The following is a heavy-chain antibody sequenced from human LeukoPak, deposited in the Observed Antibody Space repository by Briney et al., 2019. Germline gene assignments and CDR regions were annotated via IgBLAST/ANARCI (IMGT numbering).Heavy chain of an antibody. J-gene: IGHJ4*02. D-gene: IGHD3-22*01. Sequence: GGSLRLSCAASGFPFSSHGMRWVRQAPGKGGEWVACIKQDGSDIYYVDSVNGRFTISRDNAKNSLYLQMDSLRAEDTAVYYCARGGWYYFDYWGQGTLVTVPS. CDR1: GFPFSSHG. CDR3: ARGGWYYFDY. V-gene: IGHV3-7*04. CDR2: IKQDGSDI.